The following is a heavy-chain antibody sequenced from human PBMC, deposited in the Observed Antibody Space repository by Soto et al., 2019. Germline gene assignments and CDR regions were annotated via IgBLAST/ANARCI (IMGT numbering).Heavy chain of an antibody. CDR3: AKDIVVVPASNDAFDI. J-gene: IGHJ3*02. CDR2: ISNDGTKK. Sequence: GGSLRLSCAASGFTFSNAWMNWVRQAPGEGLEWVAVISNDGTKKYYADSVKGRFTISRDNSKNTLYLQMNSLRAEDTAVYYCAKDIVVVPASNDAFDIWGQGTMVTVSS. D-gene: IGHD2-2*01. V-gene: IGHV3-30*18. CDR1: GFTFSNAW.